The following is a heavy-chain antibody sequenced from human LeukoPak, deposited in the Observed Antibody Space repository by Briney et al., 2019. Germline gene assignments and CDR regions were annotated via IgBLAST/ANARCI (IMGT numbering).Heavy chain of an antibody. Sequence: ASVKVSCKASGYTFTSYDINWVRQAPGQGLEWMGWISAYNGNTNYAQKLQGRVTMTTDTSTSTAYMELRSLRSDDTAMYYCARDVSWGSAYDGSGYTLYWLDYWGQGTLVTVTS. D-gene: IGHD3-22*01. CDR3: ARDVSWGSAYDGSGYTLYWLDY. J-gene: IGHJ4*02. V-gene: IGHV1-18*01. CDR2: ISAYNGNT. CDR1: GYTFTSYD.